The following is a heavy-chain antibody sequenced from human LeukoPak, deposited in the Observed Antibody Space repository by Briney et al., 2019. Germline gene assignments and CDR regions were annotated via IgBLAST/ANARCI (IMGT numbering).Heavy chain of an antibody. D-gene: IGHD3-10*01. CDR1: GGTFSSYA. Sequence: ASVKVCCKASGGTFSSYAISWVRQAPGQGLGWMGRIILILGMANYAQKFRGRVTITADKSTSTAYMELSSLRSEDTAVYYCATDGSGSLLWLWGQGTLVTVSS. CDR2: IILILGMA. J-gene: IGHJ4*02. V-gene: IGHV1-69*04. CDR3: ATDGSGSLLWL.